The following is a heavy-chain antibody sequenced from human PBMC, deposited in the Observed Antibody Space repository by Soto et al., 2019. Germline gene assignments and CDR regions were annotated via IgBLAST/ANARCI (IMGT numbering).Heavy chain of an antibody. CDR1: GGSFRGYY. CDR2: IYHSGST. V-gene: IGHV4-34*01. CDR3: ARHPSDFWFDP. D-gene: IGHD2-21*02. Sequence: SETLSLTCAVYGGSFRGYYLSWIRQPPGKGLEWIGDIYHSGSTNYNPSLKSRVTISVDTSKNQFSLKLSSVTAADTAVYYCARHPSDFWFDPWGQGTLVTVSS. J-gene: IGHJ5*02.